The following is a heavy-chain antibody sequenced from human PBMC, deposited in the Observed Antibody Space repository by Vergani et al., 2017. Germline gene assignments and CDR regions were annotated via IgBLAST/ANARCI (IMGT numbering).Heavy chain of an antibody. CDR3: ARHESGYNYAYRYYFDY. CDR1: GGSISTTIYY. J-gene: IGHJ4*02. D-gene: IGHD5-18*01. V-gene: IGHV4-39*01. CDR2: IYYSGST. Sequence: QLQLQESGPGLVKPSETLSLTCTVSGGSISTTIYYWGWIRQPPGKGLEWIGSIYYSGSTYYNPSLKSRVTISVDTSKNQFSLNLSSVTAADTAVYCCARHESGYNYAYRYYFDYWGQGTLVTVSS.